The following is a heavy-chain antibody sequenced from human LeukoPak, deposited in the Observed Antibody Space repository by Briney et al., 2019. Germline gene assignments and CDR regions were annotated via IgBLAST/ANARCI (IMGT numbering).Heavy chain of an antibody. CDR1: GYSISSGYY. CDR3: ARRWGINWFDP. CDR2: IYHSGST. J-gene: IGHJ5*02. Sequence: SETLSLTCAVSGYSISSGYYWGWIRQPPGKGLEWIGSIYHSGSTYHNPSLKSRVTISVDTSKNQFSLRLSSVTAADTAVYYCARRWGINWFDPWGQGTLVTASS. V-gene: IGHV4-38-2*01. D-gene: IGHD3-16*01.